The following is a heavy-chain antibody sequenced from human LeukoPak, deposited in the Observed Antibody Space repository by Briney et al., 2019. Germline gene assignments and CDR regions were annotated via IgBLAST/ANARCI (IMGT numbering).Heavy chain of an antibody. D-gene: IGHD6-13*01. CDR1: GFTFSSYE. Sequence: GGSLRLSCAASGFTFSSYEMIWVRQAPGKGLEWVSYIDTSGGTMYHADSVKGRFTISRDNAKDSLYLQMNSLRAADTAVYYCARDEGQHLVTWYFDLWGRGTLVTVSS. J-gene: IGHJ2*01. V-gene: IGHV3-48*03. CDR2: IDTSGGTM. CDR3: ARDEGQHLVTWYFDL.